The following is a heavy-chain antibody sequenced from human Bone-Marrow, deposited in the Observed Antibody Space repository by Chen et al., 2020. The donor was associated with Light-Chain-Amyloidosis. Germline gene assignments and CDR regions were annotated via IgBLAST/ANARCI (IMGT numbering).Heavy chain of an antibody. V-gene: IGHV3-33*01. CDR1: GFTFSSDD. J-gene: IGHJ4*02. CDR3: ARDMTALGFDL. D-gene: IGHD2-21*02. CDR2: IWSDGNNI. Sequence: VESWGGVVQSGRSLRLSCTASGFTFSSDDMHWVRQAPGKGLEWVAAIWSDGNNINYADSVKGRFIISRDNSKSTLYLQMNSLRAEDTCIYYCARDMTALGFDLWGQGTLVTVSS.